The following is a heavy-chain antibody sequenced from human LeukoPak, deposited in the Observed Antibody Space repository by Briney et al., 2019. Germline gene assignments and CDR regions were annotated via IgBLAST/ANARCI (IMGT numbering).Heavy chain of an antibody. Sequence: SETLSLICAVYGESFSGYYWNWIRQPPGKGLEWIGEINHSGSTNYNPSLKSRVTMSVDTSKNQFSLKLSSVTAADTAVYYCARGPYYGSGSYPYWGQGTLVTVSS. J-gene: IGHJ4*02. CDR1: GESFSGYY. CDR2: INHSGST. D-gene: IGHD3-10*01. V-gene: IGHV4-34*01. CDR3: ARGPYYGSGSYPY.